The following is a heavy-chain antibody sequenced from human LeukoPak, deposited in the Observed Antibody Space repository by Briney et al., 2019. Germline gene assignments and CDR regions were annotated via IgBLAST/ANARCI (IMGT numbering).Heavy chain of an antibody. CDR3: AKDLVATTPIYYFDY. Sequence: GGSLRLSCVASGLTFSSQWMTWVRQAPGKGLEWLANIGGDGRRKFYEDSVEGRFTISRDNAESSLYLQMNNLRAEDTAVYYCAKDLVATTPIYYFDYWGQGTLVTVSS. J-gene: IGHJ4*02. D-gene: IGHD5-12*01. V-gene: IGHV3-7*03. CDR1: GLTFSSQW. CDR2: IGGDGRRK.